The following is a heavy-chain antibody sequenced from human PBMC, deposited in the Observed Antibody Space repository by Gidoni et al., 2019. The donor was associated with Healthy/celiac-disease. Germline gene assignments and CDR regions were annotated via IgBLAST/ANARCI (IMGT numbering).Heavy chain of an antibody. CDR1: GGPIRSSSYY. V-gene: IGHV4-39*01. D-gene: IGHD6-13*01. J-gene: IGHJ4*02. Sequence: QLQLQESGPGLVKPSETLSLTCTVSGGPIRSSSYYWGWIRQPPGKGLEWLGSIYYSGSTYYNPSLKSRVTISVDTSKNQFSLKLSSVTAADTAVYYCASLYSSSAPVGYWGQGTLVTVSS. CDR3: ASLYSSSAPVGY. CDR2: IYYSGST.